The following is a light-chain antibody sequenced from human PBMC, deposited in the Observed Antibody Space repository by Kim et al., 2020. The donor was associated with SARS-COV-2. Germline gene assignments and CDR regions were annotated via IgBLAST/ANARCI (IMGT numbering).Light chain of an antibody. CDR3: NSRDRHDNVV. V-gene: IGLV3-19*01. Sequence: SELTQDPAVSVALGQTVRLTCQGDSLRSYYATWYQQKPGQAPILVIYGKNNRPSGIPDRFSCSSSGNTASLTITGTQAGDEADYYCNSRDRHDNVVFGR. CDR2: GKN. J-gene: IGLJ2*01. CDR1: SLRSYY.